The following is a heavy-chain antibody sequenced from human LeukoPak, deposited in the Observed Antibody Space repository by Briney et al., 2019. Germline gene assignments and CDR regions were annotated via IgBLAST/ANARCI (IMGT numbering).Heavy chain of an antibody. CDR2: FDPEDGET. J-gene: IGHJ3*02. D-gene: IGHD6-13*01. V-gene: IGHV1-24*01. CDR1: GYTLTELS. CDR3: ARDPAGIAAADAFDI. Sequence: ASVKVSCKVSGYTLTELSMHWVRQAPGKGLEWMGGFDPEDGETIYAQKFQGRVTMTRDTSISTAYMELSRLTSDDTAVYYCARDPAGIAAADAFDIWGQGTMVTVSS.